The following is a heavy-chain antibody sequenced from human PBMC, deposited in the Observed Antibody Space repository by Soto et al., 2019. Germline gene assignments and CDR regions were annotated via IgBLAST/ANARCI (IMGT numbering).Heavy chain of an antibody. Sequence: ASVKVSCKASGYTFTGYYMHWVRQAPGQGLEWMGWINPNSGGTNYAQKFQGWVTMTRDTSISTAYMELSRLRSDDTAVYYCAREIRFGPNNWFDPWGQGTLVTVSS. CDR1: GYTFTGYY. J-gene: IGHJ5*02. D-gene: IGHD3-10*01. V-gene: IGHV1-2*04. CDR3: AREIRFGPNNWFDP. CDR2: INPNSGGT.